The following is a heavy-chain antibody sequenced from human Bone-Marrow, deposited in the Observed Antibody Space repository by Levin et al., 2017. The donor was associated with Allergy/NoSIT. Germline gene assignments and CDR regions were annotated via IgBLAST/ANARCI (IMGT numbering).Heavy chain of an antibody. CDR2: IYPGDSDT. D-gene: IGHD1-26*01. CDR3: ARLPVGTRRPLFDH. Sequence: ASVKVSCKGSGYTFTSYWIAWVRQMPGKGLEWMGVIYPGDSDTRYNPPFQGQVTISADKSMSVAYLQWDSLMASDSAMSYCARLPVGTRRPLFDHWGQGTLVTVSP. CDR1: GYTFTSYW. V-gene: IGHV5-51*01. J-gene: IGHJ4*01.